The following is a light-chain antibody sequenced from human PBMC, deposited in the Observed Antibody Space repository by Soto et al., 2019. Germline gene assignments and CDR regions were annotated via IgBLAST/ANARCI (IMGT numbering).Light chain of an antibody. CDR2: LNSDGSH. J-gene: IGLJ2*01. V-gene: IGLV4-69*01. Sequence: QPVLTQSPSASASLGASVKLTCTLNSGHSSYAIAWHQQQPEKGPRYLMKLNSDGSHSKGDGIPDRFSGSSSGAERYLTISSLQSEDEADYYCQTWDTGIQVFGGGTKLTVL. CDR3: QTWDTGIQV. CDR1: SGHSSYA.